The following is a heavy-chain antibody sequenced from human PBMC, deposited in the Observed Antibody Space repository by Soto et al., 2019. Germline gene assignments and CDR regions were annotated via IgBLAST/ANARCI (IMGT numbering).Heavy chain of an antibody. CDR3: ARKIYDSDSGPNFQYYFES. CDR2: VFLADSYS. J-gene: IGHJ4*02. D-gene: IGHD3-22*01. CDR1: VGSLSDQW. Sequence: GESLKISCKASVGSLSDQWIGLVRHTPDKGLECIGFVFLADSYSRYSPAFQGQVTMTAERSSTYLQWSSLKASDTAIYYCARKIYDSDSGPNFQYYFESWGQGTLVTVSS. V-gene: IGHV5-51*01.